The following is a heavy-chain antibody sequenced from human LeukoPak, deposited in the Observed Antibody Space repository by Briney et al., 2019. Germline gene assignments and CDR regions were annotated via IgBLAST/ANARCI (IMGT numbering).Heavy chain of an antibody. CDR3: ATDPWNDDY. CDR2: ISSSSSYI. D-gene: IGHD1-1*01. V-gene: IGHV3-21*01. J-gene: IGHJ4*02. Sequence: GGSLRLSCAASGFTFSIYNMNWVRQAPGKGLEWVSSISSSSSYIYYADSVKGRFTISRDNAKNSLSLQMNRLRAEDTAVSYCATDPWNDDYWGQGTLVTVSS. CDR1: GFTFSIYN.